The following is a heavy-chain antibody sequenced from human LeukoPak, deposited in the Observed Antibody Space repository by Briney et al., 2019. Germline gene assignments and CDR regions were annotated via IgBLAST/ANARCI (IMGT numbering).Heavy chain of an antibody. D-gene: IGHD1-26*01. CDR2: IYYSGST. CDR3: ARVEGCGSYWSWDYYYMDV. Sequence: SETLSFTCTVSGVSISSYYWSWLRPPPGKGLEGCGNIYYSGSTNYSPSHKRRVTITGDTSKKQFTQKLSSVPAAHTALYYCARVEGCGSYWSWDYYYMDVWAKEPTVPVSS. J-gene: IGHJ6*03. CDR1: GVSISSYY. V-gene: IGHV4-59*12.